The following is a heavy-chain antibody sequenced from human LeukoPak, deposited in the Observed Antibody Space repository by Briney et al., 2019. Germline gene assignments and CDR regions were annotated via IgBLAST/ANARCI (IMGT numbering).Heavy chain of an antibody. CDR3: ARSRQGCDRVDY. J-gene: IGHJ4*02. CDR2: IYYSGST. D-gene: IGHD2-15*01. Sequence: SETLSLTCTVSGVSISSYYWSWIRQPPGKGLEWIGYIYYSGSTNYNPSLKSRVTISVDTSKNQFSLKLSSVTAADTAVYYCARSRQGCDRVDYWGQGTLVTVSS. V-gene: IGHV4-59*01. CDR1: GVSISSYY.